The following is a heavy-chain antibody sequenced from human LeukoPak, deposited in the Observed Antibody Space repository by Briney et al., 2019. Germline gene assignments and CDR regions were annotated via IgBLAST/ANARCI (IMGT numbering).Heavy chain of an antibody. V-gene: IGHV4-59*01. CDR3: ARETLSWGAVAGTFDY. D-gene: IGHD6-19*01. J-gene: IGHJ4*02. Sequence: SETLSLTCTVSGGSISSYYWSWIRQPPGKGLERIGYIYYSGSTNYNPSLKSRVTISVDTSKNQFSLKLSSVTAADTAVYYCARETLSWGAVAGTFDYWGQGTLVTVSS. CDR2: IYYSGST. CDR1: GGSISSYY.